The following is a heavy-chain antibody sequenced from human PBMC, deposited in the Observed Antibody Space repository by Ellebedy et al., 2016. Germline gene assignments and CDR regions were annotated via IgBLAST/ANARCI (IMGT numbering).Heavy chain of an antibody. CDR2: ISSTSSYI. J-gene: IGHJ4*02. CDR3: TSGNTFDY. Sequence: GGSLRLSXVASGFTFRYFFMNWVRQAPGQGLEWVSSISSTSSYIEYADSVKGRFTISRDNAKNSLYLQMNSLRADDTAVYYCTSGNTFDYWGQGTLVAVSS. V-gene: IGHV3-21*06. D-gene: IGHD2/OR15-2a*01. CDR1: GFTFRYFF.